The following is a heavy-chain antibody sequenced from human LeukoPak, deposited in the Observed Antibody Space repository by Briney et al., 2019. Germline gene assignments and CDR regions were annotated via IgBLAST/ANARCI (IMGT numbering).Heavy chain of an antibody. D-gene: IGHD3-3*01. V-gene: IGHV4-34*01. Sequence: SETLSLTCAVYGGSFSGYYWSWIRQPPGKGLEWIGEINHSGGTYYNPSLKSRVTISMDTSKNQFSLKLSSVTAADTAVYYCAREKAGTYYDFWGQGTLVIVSS. CDR1: GGSFSGYY. CDR2: INHSGGT. J-gene: IGHJ1*01. CDR3: AREKAGTYYDF.